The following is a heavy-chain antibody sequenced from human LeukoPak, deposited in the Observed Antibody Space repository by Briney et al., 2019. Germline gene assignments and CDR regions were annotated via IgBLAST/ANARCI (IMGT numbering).Heavy chain of an antibody. D-gene: IGHD4-17*01. Sequence: PGGSLRLSCAASGFTFSSYAMHWVRQAPGKGLEWVSSISSSSSYIYYADSVKGRFTISRDNAKNSLYLQMNSLRAEDTAVYYCASYDYGDYDLDMDVWGQGTTVTVSS. CDR1: GFTFSSYA. J-gene: IGHJ6*02. CDR3: ASYDYGDYDLDMDV. V-gene: IGHV3-21*01. CDR2: ISSSSSYI.